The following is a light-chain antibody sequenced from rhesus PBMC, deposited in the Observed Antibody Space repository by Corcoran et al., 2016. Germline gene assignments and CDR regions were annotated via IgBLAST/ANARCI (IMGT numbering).Light chain of an antibody. Sequence: DIQMSQSPSSLSASVGDRVTITCRASQGISSYLNWYQQKTGKAPKLLIYNANILERGVPSRFSGRGAGTDFTLTISSLQPEDFTTFYCQQGNTNPLTFGGGTKVEIK. CDR1: QGISSY. CDR2: NAN. J-gene: IGKJ4*01. V-gene: IGKV1-32*02. CDR3: QQGNTNPLT.